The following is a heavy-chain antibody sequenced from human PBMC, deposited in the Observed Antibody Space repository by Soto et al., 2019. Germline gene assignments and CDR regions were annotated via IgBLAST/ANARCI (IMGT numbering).Heavy chain of an antibody. J-gene: IGHJ4*02. V-gene: IGHV3-23*01. CDR3: AKHNYDFWSGLGY. D-gene: IGHD3-3*01. Sequence: GGSLRLSCAASGFTFSSYAMSWVRQAPGKGLEWVSSISESGDSTKYEDSVKGRFTISRDNSRKTLYLQMNSLRAEDTAVYYCAKHNYDFWSGLGYWGQGTLVTVSS. CDR1: GFTFSSYA. CDR2: ISESGDST.